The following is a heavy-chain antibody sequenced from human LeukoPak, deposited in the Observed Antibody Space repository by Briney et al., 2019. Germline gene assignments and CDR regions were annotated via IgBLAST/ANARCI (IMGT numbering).Heavy chain of an antibody. V-gene: IGHV1-69*04. CDR3: AREGEITGTTGSFDY. J-gene: IGHJ4*02. CDR2: IIPIFGIA. Sequence: GSSVKVSCKASGCTFSSYAISWVRQAPGQGLEWKGRIIPIFGIANYAQKFQGRATITADKSTSTAYMELSSLRSEDTAVYYCAREGEITGTTGSFDYWGQGTLVTVSS. CDR1: GCTFSSYA. D-gene: IGHD1-7*01.